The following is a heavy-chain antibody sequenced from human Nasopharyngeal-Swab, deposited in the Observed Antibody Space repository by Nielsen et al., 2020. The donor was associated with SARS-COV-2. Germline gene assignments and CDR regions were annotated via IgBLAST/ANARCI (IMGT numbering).Heavy chain of an antibody. Sequence: GGSLRLSCAASGFTFSSYGMHWVRQAPGKGLEWVAVISYDGSNKYYADSVKGRFTISRDNSKNTLYLQMNSLRAEDTAVYYCARDRGDGYNLYYFDCWGQGTLVTVSS. CDR1: GFTFSSYG. D-gene: IGHD5-24*01. J-gene: IGHJ4*02. CDR2: ISYDGSNK. CDR3: ARDRGDGYNLYYFDC. V-gene: IGHV3-30*03.